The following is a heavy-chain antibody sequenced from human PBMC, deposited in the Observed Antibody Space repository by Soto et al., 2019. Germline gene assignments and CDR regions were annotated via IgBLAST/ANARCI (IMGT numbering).Heavy chain of an antibody. CDR2: INHSGST. V-gene: IGHV4-34*01. D-gene: IGHD3-10*01. CDR1: GGSFSGYY. Sequence: SETLSLTCAVYGGSFSGYYWSWIRQPPGKGLEWIGEINHSGSTNYNPSLKSRVTISVDTSKNQSSLKLSSVTAADTAVYYCARGRYYGSGSYYNPPYYYYYMDVWGKGTTVTVSS. CDR3: ARGRYYGSGSYYNPPYYYYYMDV. J-gene: IGHJ6*03.